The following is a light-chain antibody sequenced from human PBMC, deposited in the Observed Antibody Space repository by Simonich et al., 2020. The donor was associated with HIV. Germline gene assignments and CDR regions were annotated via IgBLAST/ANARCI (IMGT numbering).Light chain of an antibody. CDR3: QQYGSSPVT. CDR2: EAS. V-gene: IGKV3D-20*01. CDR1: QSVRSN. J-gene: IGKJ4*01. Sequence: IVMTQSPATLSVSPGERATLSCRPSQSVRSNLAWYKQTPGLAPRLLIYEASVRATGIPDRFSGSGSGTDFTRTISRLEPEDFAVYYCQQYGSSPVTFGGGTKVEIK.